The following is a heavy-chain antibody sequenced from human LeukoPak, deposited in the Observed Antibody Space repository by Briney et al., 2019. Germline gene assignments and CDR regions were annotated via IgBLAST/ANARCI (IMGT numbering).Heavy chain of an antibody. CDR2: IWNDGSDN. Sequence: PGRSLRLSCTPSGFTFSHYAMHWVRQAPGKGLQWVAVIWNDGSDNYYGDSVKGRFTISRDNSKKTVYLQLSSLRVEDTAVYYCAKDAERGFDFSNSLQSWGQGTLVTVSS. J-gene: IGHJ4*02. D-gene: IGHD4-11*01. CDR3: AKDAERGFDFSNSLQS. CDR1: GFTFSHYA. V-gene: IGHV3-33*06.